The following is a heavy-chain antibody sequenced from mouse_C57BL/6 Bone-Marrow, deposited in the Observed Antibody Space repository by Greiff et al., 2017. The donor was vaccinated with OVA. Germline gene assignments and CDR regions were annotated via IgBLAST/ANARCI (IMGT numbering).Heavy chain of an antibody. D-gene: IGHD1-1*01. CDR2: VYPYNGGT. CDR1: GFTFTDYY. Sequence: EVKLQESGPVLVKPGPSVKISCKASGFTFTDYYMHWVKQSHGKSLEWIGLVYPYNGGTSYNQKFKGKATLTVDTSSSTAYMELNSLTSEDSAVYYCARNYGSSYDWYFDVWGTGTTVTVSS. V-gene: IGHV1-36*01. J-gene: IGHJ1*03. CDR3: ARNYGSSYDWYFDV.